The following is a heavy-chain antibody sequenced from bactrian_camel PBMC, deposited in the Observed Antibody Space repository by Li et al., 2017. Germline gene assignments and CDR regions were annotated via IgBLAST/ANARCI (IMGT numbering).Heavy chain of an antibody. CDR3: ATTSPTRSGANCASDVGLQETSYNY. D-gene: IGHD2*01. Sequence: LVESGGGSVQSGGSLRLSCAASGFTVDDADMAWYRQVPGRECELVSDIYRDGSTEYADSVEGRFTISQDKVKNTLYLQMNSLKPEDTAMYYCATTSPTRSGANCASDVGLQETSYNYWGRGTQVTVS. CDR2: IYRDGST. J-gene: IGHJ4*01. V-gene: IGHV3S9*01. CDR1: GFTVDDAD.